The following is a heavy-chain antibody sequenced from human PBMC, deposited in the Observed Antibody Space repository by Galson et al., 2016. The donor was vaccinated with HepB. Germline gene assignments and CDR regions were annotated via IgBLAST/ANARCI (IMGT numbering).Heavy chain of an antibody. CDR1: GYTFTNYG. CDR2: ISPYNGNT. CDR3: ARVIFAIAARRTTVTRPFDY. Sequence: SVKVSCKASGYTFTNYGISWVRQAPGQGLEWMGWISPYNGNTNYAQKLQGRVTMTTDTSTSTAYMELRSLGSDDTAVYYCARVIFAIAARRTTVTRPFDYWGQGTLVTVSS. V-gene: IGHV1-18*01. J-gene: IGHJ4*02. D-gene: IGHD6-6*01.